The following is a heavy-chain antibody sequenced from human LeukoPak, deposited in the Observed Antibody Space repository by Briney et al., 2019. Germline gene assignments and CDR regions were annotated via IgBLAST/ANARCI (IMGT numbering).Heavy chain of an antibody. Sequence: QPGMSLRLSCAASGFTFSSYCMHWVRQAPGKGLEWVAVISYDGSNKYYADSVKGRFTISRDNSKNTLYLQMNSLRAEDTAVYYCAKDLLSSGYYYGDFDYWGQGTLVTVSS. J-gene: IGHJ4*02. D-gene: IGHD3-22*01. CDR2: ISYDGSNK. V-gene: IGHV3-30*18. CDR1: GFTFSSYC. CDR3: AKDLLSSGYYYGDFDY.